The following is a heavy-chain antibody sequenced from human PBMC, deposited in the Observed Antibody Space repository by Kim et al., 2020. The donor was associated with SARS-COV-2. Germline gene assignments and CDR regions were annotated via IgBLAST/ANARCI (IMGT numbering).Heavy chain of an antibody. Sequence: ASVKVSCKASGYTFTSYYMHWVRQAPGQGLEWMGIINPSGGSTSYAQKFQGRVTMTRDTSTSTVYMELSSLRSEDTAVYYCARGASGWPHHRDWFDPWGQGTPFTVSS. CDR2: INPSGGST. V-gene: IGHV1-46*01. CDR3: ARGASGWPHHRDWFDP. J-gene: IGHJ5*02. CDR1: GYTFTSYY. D-gene: IGHD6-19*01.